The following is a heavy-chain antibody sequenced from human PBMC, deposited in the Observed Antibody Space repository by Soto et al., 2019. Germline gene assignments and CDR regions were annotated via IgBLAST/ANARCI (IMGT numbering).Heavy chain of an antibody. D-gene: IGHD1-26*01. CDR2: ISSSSSYI. CDR1: GFTFSSYS. V-gene: IGHV3-21*01. J-gene: IGHJ6*02. CDR3: ARDSGGSNYYGMEV. Sequence: EVQLVESGGGLVKPGGSLRLSCAASGFTFSSYSMNWVRQAPGKGLEWVSSISSSSSYIYYADSVKGRFTISRDNAKNSLYLQMNSLRAEDTAVYYCARDSGGSNYYGMEVWGQGTTVTVSS.